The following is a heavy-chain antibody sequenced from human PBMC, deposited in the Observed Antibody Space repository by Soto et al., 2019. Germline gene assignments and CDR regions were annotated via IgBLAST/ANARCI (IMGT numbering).Heavy chain of an antibody. CDR1: GGSFSGYY. V-gene: IGHV4-34*01. CDR3: ARGSYMIGVAATATSLNWLDP. D-gene: IGHD2-15*01. J-gene: IGHJ5*02. Sequence: SETLSLTCAVYGGSFSGYYWSWIRQPPGEGLEWIGEINHSGSTNYNPSLKRRVNIAVDTSKNQFSLKLSSVTAADTAVYYCARGSYMIGVAATATSLNWLDPWGQGTLVTVSS. CDR2: INHSGST.